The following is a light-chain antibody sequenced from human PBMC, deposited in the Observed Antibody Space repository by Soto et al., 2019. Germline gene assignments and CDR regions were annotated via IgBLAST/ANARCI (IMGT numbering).Light chain of an antibody. V-gene: IGKV2D-29*01. J-gene: IGKJ2*01. Sequence: DIVLTQTPLFLSVTPGQPASISCRSTQSLLHSDGKTYFYWFLQKAGQPPQLLIYEVSNRFSGVSDRLSGSGSGTDFTLKISRVEADAVGIYYCMQSIKLPYTLGQGTKLEIK. CDR2: EVS. CDR1: QSLLHSDGKTY. CDR3: MQSIKLPYT.